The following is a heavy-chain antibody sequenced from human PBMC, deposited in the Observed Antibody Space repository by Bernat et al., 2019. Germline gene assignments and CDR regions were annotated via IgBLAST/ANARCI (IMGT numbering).Heavy chain of an antibody. CDR1: GFTFSNNA. V-gene: IGHV3-23*04. J-gene: IGHJ4*02. Sequence: EVQLVESGGGLVQPGGSLRLSCAASGFTFSNNAMTWVRQAPGKGLQWVSGISGYGGSTYSADSVKGLFTISRDNSKSTLYVQMNSLRAEDTTVYHCAWESSSSFDYWGQGILVTVSS. D-gene: IGHD6-6*01. CDR2: ISGYGGST. CDR3: AWESSSSFDY.